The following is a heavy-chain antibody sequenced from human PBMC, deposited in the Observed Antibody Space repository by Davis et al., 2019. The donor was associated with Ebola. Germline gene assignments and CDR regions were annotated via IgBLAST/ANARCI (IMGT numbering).Heavy chain of an antibody. CDR3: ASLRRTITGMDDAFDI. J-gene: IGHJ3*02. D-gene: IGHD1-20*01. Sequence: KVSCKGSGYSFTSYWIGWVRQMPGKGLEWMGIIYPGDSDTRYSPSFRGQVTISADKSIRTAYLQWSGLKASDTAMYYCASLRRTITGMDDAFDIWGQGTMVTVSS. CDR2: IYPGDSDT. CDR1: GYSFTSYW. V-gene: IGHV5-51*01.